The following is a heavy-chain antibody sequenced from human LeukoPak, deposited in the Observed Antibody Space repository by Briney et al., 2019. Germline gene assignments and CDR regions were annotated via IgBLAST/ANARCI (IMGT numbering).Heavy chain of an antibody. D-gene: IGHD2-2*01. J-gene: IGHJ6*03. Sequence: HRASVKVSCKASGYTFTGYYMHWVRQAPGQGLEWMGWINPNSGGTNYAQKFQGWVTMTRDTSISTAYMELSSLRSEDTAVYYCAKSLGYCSSTSRPSCGNYYYYMDVWGKGTTVTVSS. CDR2: INPNSGGT. CDR1: GYTFTGYY. CDR3: AKSLGYCSSTSRPSCGNYYYYMDV. V-gene: IGHV1-2*04.